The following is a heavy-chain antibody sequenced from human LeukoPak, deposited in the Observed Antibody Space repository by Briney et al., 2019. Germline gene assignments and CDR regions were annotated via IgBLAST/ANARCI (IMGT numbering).Heavy chain of an antibody. J-gene: IGHJ4*02. CDR1: GFTFSSYL. CDR2: IKQDGSDK. D-gene: IGHD7-27*01. V-gene: IGHV3-7*01. CDR3: ATRYNWGRY. Sequence: GGSLRHSCAASGFTFSSYLMSWFRQAPGKELEWVANIKQDGSDKYYVDSVKGRFTISRDNAKNSLYLQMNSLKAEDTAVYYCATRYNWGRYWGQGTLVTVSS.